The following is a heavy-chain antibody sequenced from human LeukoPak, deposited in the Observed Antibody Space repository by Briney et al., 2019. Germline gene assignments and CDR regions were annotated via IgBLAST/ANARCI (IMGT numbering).Heavy chain of an antibody. Sequence: TGGSLRLSCAASGFTFSSYGMHWVRQAPGKGLEWVAVISYDGSNKYYADSVKGRFTISRDNSKNTLYLQMNSLRAEDTAVYYCAKGTPPHYDFWSGPLDYWGQGTLVTVSS. J-gene: IGHJ4*02. D-gene: IGHD3-3*01. CDR3: AKGTPPHYDFWSGPLDY. CDR1: GFTFSSYG. CDR2: ISYDGSNK. V-gene: IGHV3-30*18.